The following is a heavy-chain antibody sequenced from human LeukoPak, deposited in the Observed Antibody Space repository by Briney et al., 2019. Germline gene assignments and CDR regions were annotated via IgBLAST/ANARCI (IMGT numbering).Heavy chain of an antibody. CDR2: IWYDGSNK. CDR1: GFTFSSYG. CDR3: ARDPVPSGSYSQVHPNCFDY. J-gene: IGHJ4*02. D-gene: IGHD1-26*01. Sequence: PGGSLRLSCAASGFTFSSYGMRWVRQAPGKGLEWVAVIWYDGSNKYYADSVKGRFTISRDNSKNTLYLQMNSLRAEDTAVYYCARDPVPSGSYSQVHPNCFDYWGQGTLVTVSS. V-gene: IGHV3-33*01.